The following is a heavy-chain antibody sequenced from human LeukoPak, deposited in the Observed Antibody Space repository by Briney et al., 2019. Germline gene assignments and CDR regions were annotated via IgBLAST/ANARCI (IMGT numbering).Heavy chain of an antibody. CDR3: ARGRIQAYYYYMDG. J-gene: IGHJ6*03. Sequence: SETLSLTCTVSGGSISSYYWSWLRQPPGKGLEWIGYIYYSGSTNYNPSLKSRVTISVDTSKNQFSLKLSSVTAADTAVYYCARGRIQAYYYYMDGWGKGITVTASS. V-gene: IGHV4-59*01. D-gene: IGHD2-21*01. CDR1: GGSISSYY. CDR2: IYYSGST.